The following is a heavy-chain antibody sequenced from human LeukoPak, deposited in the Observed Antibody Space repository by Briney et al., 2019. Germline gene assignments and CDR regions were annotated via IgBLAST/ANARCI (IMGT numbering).Heavy chain of an antibody. CDR1: GYTFTSYY. CDR2: INPSGGST. Sequence: ASVKVSCKASGYTFTSYYMHWVRQAPGQGLEWMGIINPSGGSTSYAQKFQGRVTMTRDTSTSIVYMELSSLRSEDTAVYYCAKDSSSWSWTSPDDYWGQGTLVIVSS. V-gene: IGHV1-46*01. J-gene: IGHJ4*02. D-gene: IGHD6-13*01. CDR3: AKDSSSWSWTSPDDY.